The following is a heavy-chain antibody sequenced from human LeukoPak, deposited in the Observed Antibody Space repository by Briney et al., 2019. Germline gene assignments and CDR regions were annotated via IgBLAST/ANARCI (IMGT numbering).Heavy chain of an antibody. CDR3: ARDRPYYYDSSGFDPYYFDY. V-gene: IGHV3-7*01. CDR2: IKQDGSEK. D-gene: IGHD3-22*01. J-gene: IGHJ4*02. CDR1: GFTFSSYW. Sequence: GGSLRLSCAASGFTFSSYWMSWVRQAPGKGLEWVANIKQDGSEKYYVDSVKGRFTISRDNAKNSLYLQMNSLRAEDTAVYYCARDRPYYYDSSGFDPYYFDYRGQGTLVTVSS.